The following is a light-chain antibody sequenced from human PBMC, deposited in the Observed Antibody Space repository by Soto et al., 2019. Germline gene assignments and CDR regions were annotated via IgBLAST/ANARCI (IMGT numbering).Light chain of an antibody. CDR2: SNN. CDR1: SSNIGNNA. V-gene: IGLV1-44*01. CDR3: AAWDDSLNGWV. J-gene: IGLJ3*02. Sequence: SVLTQPPSASGTPGQRVTLSCSGSSSNIGNNAVNWYQQLPGTAPKVLIYSNNQRPSGVPDRFSGSKSGTSASLAISGLQSEDEADYYCAAWDDSLNGWVFGGGTKVTVL.